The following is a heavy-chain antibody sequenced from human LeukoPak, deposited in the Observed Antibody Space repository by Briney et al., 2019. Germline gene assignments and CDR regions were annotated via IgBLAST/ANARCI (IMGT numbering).Heavy chain of an antibody. CDR3: AKVEQWLVKDYFDY. J-gene: IGHJ4*02. CDR2: ISGSGGST. D-gene: IGHD6-19*01. CDR1: GFTFSTYW. Sequence: PGGSLRLSCGASGFTFSTYWMNWVRQAPGKGLEWVSAISGSGGSTYYADSVKGRFTISRDNSKNTLYLQMNSLRAEDTAAYYCAKVEQWLVKDYFDYWGQGTLVTVSS. V-gene: IGHV3-23*01.